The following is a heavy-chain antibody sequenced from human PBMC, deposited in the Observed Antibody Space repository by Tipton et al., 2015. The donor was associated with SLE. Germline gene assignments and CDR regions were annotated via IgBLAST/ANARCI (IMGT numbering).Heavy chain of an antibody. CDR1: GYSISSGYY. Sequence: TLSLTCAVSGYSISSGYYWGWIRQPPGKGLEWIGSIYYSGNTYYNPSLKSRVTISVDTSKNQFSLKLTSVTAADTAVYYCARDLGGYGGSLDAFDIWGQGTMVTVSS. CDR3: ARDLGGYGGSLDAFDI. CDR2: IYYSGNT. J-gene: IGHJ3*02. D-gene: IGHD4-23*01. V-gene: IGHV4-38-2*02.